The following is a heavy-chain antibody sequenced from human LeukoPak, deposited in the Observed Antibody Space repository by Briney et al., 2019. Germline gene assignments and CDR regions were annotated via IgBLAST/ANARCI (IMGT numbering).Heavy chain of an antibody. CDR3: ARDAFDI. CDR2: IYTSGST. V-gene: IGHV4-61*02. Sequence: SETLSLTCTVSGGSISSGSYYWNWIRQPAGKGLEYIGRIYTSGSTSYNPSLKSRVTISVDTSKNQFSLKLSSVTAADTAVYYCARDAFDIWGQGTMVTVSS. CDR1: GGSISSGSYY. J-gene: IGHJ3*02.